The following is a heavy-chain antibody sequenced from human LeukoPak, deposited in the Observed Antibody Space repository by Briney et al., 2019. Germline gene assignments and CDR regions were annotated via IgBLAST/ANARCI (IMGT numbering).Heavy chain of an antibody. J-gene: IGHJ6*04. Sequence: GGSLRLSCAASGFTFSSYGMHWVRQAPGKGLEWVALIWYDGSNMYYADSEKGRFTISRDNSENTLYLQMNRLRAEDTGVYYCARGNWDGEYDTYYHYGMDVWGKGTTVTVSS. V-gene: IGHV3-33*08. CDR2: IWYDGSNM. CDR3: ARGNWDGEYDTYYHYGMDV. D-gene: IGHD4-17*01. CDR1: GFTFSSYG.